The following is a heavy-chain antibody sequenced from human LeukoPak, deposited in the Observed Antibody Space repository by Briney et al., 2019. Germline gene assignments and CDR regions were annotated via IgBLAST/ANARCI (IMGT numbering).Heavy chain of an antibody. Sequence: GGSLRLSCAAPGLIVSSNFMSWVRQAPGKGLEWVSVIYGGGSTYYADSVKGRFTISRDTPKNTLYLQMNSLRVEDTAGYYCASWPVGWYGEDSWGQGTLVTVSS. J-gene: IGHJ4*02. CDR2: IYGGGST. D-gene: IGHD6-19*01. CDR1: GLIVSSNF. CDR3: ASWPVGWYGEDS. V-gene: IGHV3-53*01.